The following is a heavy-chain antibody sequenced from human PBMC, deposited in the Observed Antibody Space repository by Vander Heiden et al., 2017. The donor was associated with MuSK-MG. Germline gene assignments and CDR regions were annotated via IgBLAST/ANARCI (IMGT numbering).Heavy chain of an antibody. CDR2: IKPKSEGGTT. J-gene: IGHJ4*02. CDR3: VKELRWDQQGGAH. D-gene: IGHD4-17*01. V-gene: IGHV3-15*01. CDR1: GFTFPNAW. Sequence: EVQPVESWGGFVNTGASLSLSCAVSGFTFPNAWINWVRLPPGKWLEWVGRIKPKSEGGTTDFAAPVKGRFTISRDDSKNTLYLQMNSLKTEDTAVYYCVKELRWDQQGGAHWGQGTLVTVSS.